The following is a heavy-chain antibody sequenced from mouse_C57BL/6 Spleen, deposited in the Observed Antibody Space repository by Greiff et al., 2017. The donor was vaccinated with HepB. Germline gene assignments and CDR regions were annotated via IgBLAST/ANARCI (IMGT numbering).Heavy chain of an antibody. CDR1: GFTFSDYG. V-gene: IGHV5-17*01. J-gene: IGHJ3*01. Sequence: DVKLQESGGGLVKPGGSLKLSCAASGFTFSDYGMHWVRQAPEKGLEWVAYISSGSSTIYYADTVKGRFTISRDNAKNTLFLQMTSLRSEDTAMYYCARNYGGTWFAYWGQGTLVTVSA. CDR2: ISSGSSTI. D-gene: IGHD1-1*01. CDR3: ARNYGGTWFAY.